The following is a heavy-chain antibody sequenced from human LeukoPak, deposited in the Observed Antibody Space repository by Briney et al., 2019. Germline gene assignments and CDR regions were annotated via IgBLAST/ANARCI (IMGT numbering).Heavy chain of an antibody. Sequence: SETLSLTCAVYGESFCGNYWRWLRQPPGKGLEWFGEIKHNGSTNYNPPLKSRVTISVDTSKNQYSLKLSYVTAEDTAVYYWARGKRFVTGSDRRGASFDYWGQGTLVTVSS. V-gene: IGHV4-34*01. CDR2: IKHNGST. D-gene: IGHD7-27*01. CDR3: ARGKRFVTGSDRRGASFDY. J-gene: IGHJ4*02. CDR1: GESFCGNY.